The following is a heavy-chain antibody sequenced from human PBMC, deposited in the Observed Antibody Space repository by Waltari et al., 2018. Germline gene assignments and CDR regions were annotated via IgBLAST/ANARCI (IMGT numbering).Heavy chain of an antibody. J-gene: IGHJ4*02. Sequence: EVQLVESGGGLVKPGGSLRLSCAASGFTFRSYSMNWVHQAPGKGLEWVSSISSSSYIYYADSVKGRFTISRDNAKNSLYLQMNSLRAEDTAVYYCARDGRLRGVDYWGQGTLVTVSS. D-gene: IGHD3-10*01. CDR2: ISSSSYI. CDR3: ARDGRLRGVDY. V-gene: IGHV3-21*01. CDR1: GFTFRSYS.